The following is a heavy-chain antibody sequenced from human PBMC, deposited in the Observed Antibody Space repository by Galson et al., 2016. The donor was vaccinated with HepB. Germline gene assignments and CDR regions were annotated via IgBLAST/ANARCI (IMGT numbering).Heavy chain of an antibody. CDR3: AAGVREDY. CDR1: GLFFSTHW. CDR2: INSDGTHT. Sequence: SLRLSCAASGLFFSTHWMHWVRQAPGKGLVWVSNINSDGTHTNYADSVKGRFNISRDNGKNTLFLEMNSLRTEDTAVYYCAAGVREDYWGQGTLVTVSS. J-gene: IGHJ4*02. D-gene: IGHD1-26*01. V-gene: IGHV3-74*01.